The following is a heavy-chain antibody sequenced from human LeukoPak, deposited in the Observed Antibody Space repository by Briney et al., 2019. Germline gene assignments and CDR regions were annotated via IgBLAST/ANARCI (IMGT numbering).Heavy chain of an antibody. J-gene: IGHJ4*02. CDR3: TTSLSGYDFLFDY. D-gene: IGHD5-12*01. Sequence: GGSLRLSCAASGFTFSNAWMSWVRQAPGKGLEWVGRIKSKTDGGTTDYAAPVKDRFTFSRDDSKNTPHLQMNNLQTEDTAVYYCTTSLSGYDFLFDYWGQGTLVTVSS. V-gene: IGHV3-15*01. CDR1: GFTFSNAW. CDR2: IKSKTDGGTT.